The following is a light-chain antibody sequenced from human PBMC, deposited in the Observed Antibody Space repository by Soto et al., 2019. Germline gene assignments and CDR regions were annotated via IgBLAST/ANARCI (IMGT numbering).Light chain of an antibody. CDR2: EAT. Sequence: DIQMTQSPSSLSASVGDRVTISCRSSQNIHKYLNWYQQRPGKAPNLLVYEATSLETGVSLKFSGSGSETEFTLTINSLQPEDFATYYCQQSFVSPCTFGQGTNIEI. J-gene: IGKJ1*01. CDR3: QQSFVSPCT. V-gene: IGKV1-39*01. CDR1: QNIHKY.